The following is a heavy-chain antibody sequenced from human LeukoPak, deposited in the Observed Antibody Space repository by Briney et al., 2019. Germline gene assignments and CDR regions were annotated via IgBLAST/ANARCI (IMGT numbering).Heavy chain of an antibody. J-gene: IGHJ6*03. V-gene: IGHV4-59*11. D-gene: IGHD2/OR15-2a*01. CDR2: IYYSGST. CDR1: GGSISSHY. Sequence: PSETLSLTCTVSGGSISSHYWSWIRQPPGKGLEWIGCIYYSGSTNYNPSLKSRVTISVDTSKNQFSLKLSSVTAADTAVYYCAREIESPNYYYYYMDVWGKGTTVTVSS. CDR3: AREIESPNYYYYYMDV.